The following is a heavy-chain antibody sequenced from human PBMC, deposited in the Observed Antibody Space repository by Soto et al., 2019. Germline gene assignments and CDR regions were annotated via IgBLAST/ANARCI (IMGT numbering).Heavy chain of an antibody. CDR1: GGSVSSGSYY. CDR3: ARCGGGDCSVFDY. J-gene: IGHJ4*02. Sequence: SETLSLTCTVSGGSVSSGSYYWSWIRQPPGKGLEWIGYIYYSGSTNYNPSLKSRVTISVDTSKNQFSLKLSSVTAADTAVYYCARCGGGDCSVFDYWVQGTLVTVSS. D-gene: IGHD2-21*02. V-gene: IGHV4-61*01. CDR2: IYYSGST.